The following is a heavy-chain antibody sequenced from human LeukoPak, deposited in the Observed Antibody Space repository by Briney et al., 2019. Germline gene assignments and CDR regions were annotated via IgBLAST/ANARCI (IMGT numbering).Heavy chain of an antibody. CDR1: GFTFSSYS. Sequence: GGSLRLSCAASGFTFSSYSMNWVRQAPGKGLEWVSSISSSSSYIYYADSVKGRFTISRDNAKNSLYLQMNSLRAEDTAVYYCAHSNWGSLPTFDYWGQGTLVTVSS. V-gene: IGHV3-21*01. D-gene: IGHD7-27*01. CDR3: AHSNWGSLPTFDY. J-gene: IGHJ4*02. CDR2: ISSSSSYI.